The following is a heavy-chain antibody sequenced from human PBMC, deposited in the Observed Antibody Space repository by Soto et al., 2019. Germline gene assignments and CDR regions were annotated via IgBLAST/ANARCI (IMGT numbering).Heavy chain of an antibody. CDR1: GFTVSSNY. J-gene: IGHJ3*02. V-gene: IGHV3-53*01. CDR2: IYSGGST. Sequence: PGGSLRLSCAASGFTVSSNYMSWVRQAPGKGLEWVSVIYSGGSTYYADSVKGRFTISRDNSKNTLYLQMNSLRAEDTAVYYCARAGIAARVHAFDIWGPGTMVTVS. CDR3: ARAGIAARVHAFDI. D-gene: IGHD6-6*01.